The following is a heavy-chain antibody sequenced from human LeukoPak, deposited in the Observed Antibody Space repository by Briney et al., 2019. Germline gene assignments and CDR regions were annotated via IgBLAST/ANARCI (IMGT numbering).Heavy chain of an antibody. CDR2: ISAYNGNT. CDR3: ARDELDNKWLQTYFDY. V-gene: IGHV1-18*01. CDR1: GYTFISYG. J-gene: IGHJ4*02. Sequence: ASVKVSCKASGYTFISYGISWVRQAPGQGLEWMGWISAYNGNTNYAQKLQGRVTMTTDTSTSTAYMELRSLRSDDTAVYYCARDELDNKWLQTYFDYWGQGTLVTVSS. D-gene: IGHD5-12*01.